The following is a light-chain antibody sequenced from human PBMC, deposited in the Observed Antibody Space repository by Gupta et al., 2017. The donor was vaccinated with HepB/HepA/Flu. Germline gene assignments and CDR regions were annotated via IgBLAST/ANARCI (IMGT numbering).Light chain of an antibody. J-gene: IGKJ4*01. V-gene: IGKV3-15*01. CDR3: QQYNNWPPPLT. CDR2: GAS. CDR1: QSVSSN. Sequence: DIVMTQSPATLSVSPGERATLCCRASQSVSSNLAWYQQKPGQAPRLLIYGASTRATGIPARFSGSGSGTEFTLTISSLQSEDFAVYYCQQYNNWPPPLTFGGGTKVEIK.